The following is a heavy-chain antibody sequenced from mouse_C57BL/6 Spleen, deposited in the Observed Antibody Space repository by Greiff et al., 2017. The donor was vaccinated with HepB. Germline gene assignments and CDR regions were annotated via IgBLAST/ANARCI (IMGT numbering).Heavy chain of an antibody. CDR2: IDPEDGET. D-gene: IGHD2-4*01. CDR1: GFNIKDYY. V-gene: IGHV14-2*01. CDR3: DRWLGDYDEDGFAY. J-gene: IGHJ3*01. Sequence: VQLQQSGAELVKPGASVKLSCTASGFNIKDYYMHWVKQRTEQGLEWIGRIDPEDGETTYAPKFQGKATITADTSSNTAYLQLSSLTSEDTAVYDCDRWLGDYDEDGFAYWGQGTLVTVSA.